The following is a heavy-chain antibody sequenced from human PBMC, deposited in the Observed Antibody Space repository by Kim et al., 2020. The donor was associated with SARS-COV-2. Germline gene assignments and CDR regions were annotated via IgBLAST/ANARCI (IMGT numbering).Heavy chain of an antibody. Sequence: GESLKISCKASGYSFINYWIAWVRQMPGKGLEWMGIIYPADSDTRYSPSFQGQVTISVDKSISTAYLQWSSLKASDTAIYYCARHLGGGESWYFDLWGRGTLVTVSS. CDR2: IYPADSDT. V-gene: IGHV5-51*01. CDR1: GYSFINYW. D-gene: IGHD3-16*01. J-gene: IGHJ2*01. CDR3: ARHLGGGESWYFDL.